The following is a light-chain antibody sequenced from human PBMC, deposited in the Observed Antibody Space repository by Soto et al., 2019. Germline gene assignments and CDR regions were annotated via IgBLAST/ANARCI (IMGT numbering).Light chain of an antibody. CDR1: QSLSTY. V-gene: IGKV3-15*01. CDR2: GAS. Sequence: EIVMTQSPATLSVSPGERATLSCRAIQSLSTYLAWYQQTPGQPPRLLIYGASTRATGIPARFSGSGSGTDFILSISSLQSEDFAVYYCQQYSKWPLTFGGGTKVEI. J-gene: IGKJ4*01. CDR3: QQYSKWPLT.